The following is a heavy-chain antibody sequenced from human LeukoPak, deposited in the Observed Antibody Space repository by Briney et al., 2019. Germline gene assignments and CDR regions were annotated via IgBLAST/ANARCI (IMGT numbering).Heavy chain of an antibody. D-gene: IGHD3-3*02. J-gene: IGHJ3*02. CDR3: AKVSLFMTNDAFDI. V-gene: IGHV3-23*01. Sequence: GGSLRLSCAASGFTFSNYAMSWVRQAPGKGLEWVSAISGSGGNTYDADSVKGRFTISRDNSKNTLSLHMNSLRAEDTAVYYCAKVSLFMTNDAFDIWGQGTRVTVSS. CDR2: ISGSGGNT. CDR1: GFTFSNYA.